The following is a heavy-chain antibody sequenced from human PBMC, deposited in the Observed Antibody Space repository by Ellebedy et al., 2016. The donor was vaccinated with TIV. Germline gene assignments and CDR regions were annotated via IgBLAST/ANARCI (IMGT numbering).Heavy chain of an antibody. J-gene: IGHJ5*02. Sequence: PGGSLRLSCTASGFTFSDYYMTWIRQAPGKGLEWVSYISSRSSYSRYADSVKGRFTISRDNAKNSLFLQMSNLRAEDTAFYYCARIQEPAALEWGWFDPWGLGTLVTVSS. V-gene: IGHV3-11*06. CDR3: ARIQEPAALEWGWFDP. CDR1: GFTFSDYY. CDR2: ISSRSSYS. D-gene: IGHD2-2*01.